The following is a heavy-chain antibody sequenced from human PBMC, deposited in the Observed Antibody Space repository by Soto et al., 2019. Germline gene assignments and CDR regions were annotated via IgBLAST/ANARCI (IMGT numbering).Heavy chain of an antibody. CDR2: IIPIFGTA. Sequence: SVKVSCKASGGTFSSYAISWVRQAPGQGLEWMGGIIPIFGTANYAQKFQGRVTITADESTSTAYMELSSLRSEDTAVYYCARALEYSSSSRYYYGMDVWGRGTTVTVSS. CDR1: GGTFSSYA. CDR3: ARALEYSSSSRYYYGMDV. J-gene: IGHJ6*02. V-gene: IGHV1-69*13. D-gene: IGHD6-6*01.